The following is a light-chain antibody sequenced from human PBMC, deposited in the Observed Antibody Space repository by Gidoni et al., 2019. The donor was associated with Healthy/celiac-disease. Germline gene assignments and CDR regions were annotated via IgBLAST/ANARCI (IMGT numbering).Light chain of an antibody. V-gene: IGKV3-15*01. J-gene: IGKJ1*01. Sequence: EIVMTQSPATLSVSPGGRATLSCRSSQCVSSHLACYQQKPGQAPRLLIYGASTRSTGLPARFSSSRSATEFTLTISSLQSEDFAVYYCQQYNNWPPPWTFGQXTKVEIK. CDR3: QQYNNWPPPWT. CDR1: QCVSSH. CDR2: GAS.